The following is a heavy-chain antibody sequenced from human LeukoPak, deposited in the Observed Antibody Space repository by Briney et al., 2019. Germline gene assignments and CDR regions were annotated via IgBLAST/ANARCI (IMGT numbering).Heavy chain of an antibody. CDR3: ARDSGTTGEVKFDP. D-gene: IGHD3-10*01. Sequence: PSETLSLTCTVSGGPITTYYLSWIRQSAGMGLEWIGRISGSGVITYNPSLKSRVILSLDTSNNHFSLNLTSVTAADTAVYYCARDSGTTGEVKFDPWGQGMLVTVSS. CDR2: ISGSGVI. V-gene: IGHV4-4*07. J-gene: IGHJ5*02. CDR1: GGPITTYY.